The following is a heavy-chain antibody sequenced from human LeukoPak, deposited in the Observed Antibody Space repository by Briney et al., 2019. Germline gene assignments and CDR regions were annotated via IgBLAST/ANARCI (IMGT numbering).Heavy chain of an antibody. CDR1: GYTFTGYY. D-gene: IGHD5-18*01. CDR3: AKDELRYSYGYPYAY. V-gene: IGHV1-2*02. J-gene: IGHJ4*02. CDR2: INPNSGGT. Sequence: ASVKVSCRASGYTFTGYYMHWVRQAPGQGLEWMGWINPNSGGTNYAQKFQGRVTMTRDTSISTAYMELSRLRSDDTAVYYCAKDELRYSYGYPYAYWGQGTLVTVSS.